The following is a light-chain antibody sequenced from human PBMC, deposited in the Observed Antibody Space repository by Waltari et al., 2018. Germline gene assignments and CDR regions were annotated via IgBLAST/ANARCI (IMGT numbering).Light chain of an antibody. CDR3: QKYVNLPAT. CDR1: QSVSKY. J-gene: IGKJ1*01. CDR2: DAS. V-gene: IGKV3-20*01. Sequence: EIVLTQSPGTLSSSPGERAPLSCRASQSVSKYLAWYQQKPGQAPRLLIYDASTRATGIPDRFSGSGSGTDFSLTISRLEPEDFAVYYCQKYVNLPATFGQGTKVEIK.